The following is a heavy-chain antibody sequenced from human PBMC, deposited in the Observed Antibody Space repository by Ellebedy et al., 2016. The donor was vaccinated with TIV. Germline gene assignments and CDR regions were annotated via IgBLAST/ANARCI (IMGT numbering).Heavy chain of an antibody. D-gene: IGHD3-22*01. J-gene: IGHJ4*02. V-gene: IGHV1-3*01. CDR3: ARDRSGYLWKKYYFDY. CDR1: GYTFTSYA. CDR2: INAGNGNT. Sequence: AASVKVSCKASGYTFTSYAMHWVRQAPGQRLEWMGWINAGNGNTKYSQKFQGRVTITRDTSASTAYMELSSLRSEDTAVYYCARDRSGYLWKKYYFDYWGQGTLVTVSS.